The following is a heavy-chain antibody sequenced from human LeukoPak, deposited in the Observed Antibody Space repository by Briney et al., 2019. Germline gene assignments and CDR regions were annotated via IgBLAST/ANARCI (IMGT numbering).Heavy chain of an antibody. CDR1: GGTFNTYA. CDR2: IIPFLETA. D-gene: IGHD6-19*01. V-gene: IGHV1-69*10. J-gene: IGHJ6*03. Sequence: SVKVSCKASGGTFNTYAINWVRQAPGQGLEWMGGIIPFLETANYAQKFQGRVTITADKSTTTAYMDLSSLRSEDTAAYYCARDYSSGWYPSYMDVWGKGTTVTVSS. CDR3: ARDYSSGWYPSYMDV.